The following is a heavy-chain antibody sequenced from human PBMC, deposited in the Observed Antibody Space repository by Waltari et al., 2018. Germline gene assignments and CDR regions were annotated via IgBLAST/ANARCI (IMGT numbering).Heavy chain of an antibody. CDR3: VRLEDCTGPGGHCYSGDPFALDV. V-gene: IGHV4-34*02. CDR2: FNHAGYT. D-gene: IGHD2-15*01. J-gene: IGHJ6*02. CDR1: GGSFSGYY. Sequence: QVQLQQWGAGLLQSSETLSLTCAVYGGSFSGYYWGWVRQPPGKGLEWIGEFNHAGYTNHNPSLRSRVTMSADTSKSQFSLKLNSVTAADTAVYYCVRLEDCTGPGGHCYSGDPFALDVWGQGTTVTVSS.